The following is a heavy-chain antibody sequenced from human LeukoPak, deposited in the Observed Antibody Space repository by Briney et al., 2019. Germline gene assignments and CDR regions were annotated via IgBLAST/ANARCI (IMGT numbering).Heavy chain of an antibody. V-gene: IGHV3-73*01. J-gene: IGHJ4*02. CDR2: VRSKANSYAT. Sequence: GGSLNLSCAASGFTFSGSAMHWVRQASGKGLEWVGRVRSKANSYATAYAASVRGRFTISRDESKNTAYLQINSLKTEDTAVYYCSSSSSYYFDYWGQGTLVTVSS. CDR3: SSSSSYYFDY. D-gene: IGHD2-2*01. CDR1: GFTFSGSA.